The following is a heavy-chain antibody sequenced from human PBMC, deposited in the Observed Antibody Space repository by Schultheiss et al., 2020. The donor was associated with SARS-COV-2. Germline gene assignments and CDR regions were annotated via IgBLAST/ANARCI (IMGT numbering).Heavy chain of an antibody. D-gene: IGHD3-22*01. Sequence: SETLSLTCTVSGGSISSGSYYWSWIRQPAGKGLEWIGRIYTSGSTNYNPSLKSRVTISVDTSKNQFSLKLSSVTAADTAVYFCARSGYYHGLAMDVWGQGTTVTVSS. CDR2: IYTSGST. CDR1: GGSISSGSYY. V-gene: IGHV4-61*02. CDR3: ARSGYYHGLAMDV. J-gene: IGHJ6*02.